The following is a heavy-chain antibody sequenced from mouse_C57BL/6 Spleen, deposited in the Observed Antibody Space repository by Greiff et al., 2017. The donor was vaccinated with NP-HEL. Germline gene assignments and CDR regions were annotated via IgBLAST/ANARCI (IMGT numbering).Heavy chain of an antibody. CDR2: IYPGDGDT. CDR3: ARAPYYYYVSSYLFV. V-gene: IGHV1-82*01. CDR1: GYAFSSYW. J-gene: IGHJ1*03. D-gene: IGHD1-1*01. Sequence: QVQLQQSGAELVKPGASVKISCKASGYAFSSYWMNWVKQRPGKGLEWIGRIYPGDGDTNYNGKFKGKATLTADKSSSTAYMQLSSLTSEDSAVYFCARAPYYYYVSSYLFVWGTGTTVTVSS.